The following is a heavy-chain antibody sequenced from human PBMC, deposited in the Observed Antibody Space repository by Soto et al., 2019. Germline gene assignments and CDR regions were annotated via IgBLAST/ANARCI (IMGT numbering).Heavy chain of an antibody. CDR1: GFTFSSYA. CDR2: ISGSGDST. D-gene: IGHD5-12*01. Sequence: EVQLLESGGGLVQPGGSLRVSCAASGFTFSSYAMSWVRQAPGKGLEWVSAISGSGDSTFYADSVKGRFTFSRDNSKNTLYLQMNSLRAEDTAVYYCAKRAWRTYYFDYWGQGTLVTVSS. CDR3: AKRAWRTYYFDY. V-gene: IGHV3-23*01. J-gene: IGHJ4*02.